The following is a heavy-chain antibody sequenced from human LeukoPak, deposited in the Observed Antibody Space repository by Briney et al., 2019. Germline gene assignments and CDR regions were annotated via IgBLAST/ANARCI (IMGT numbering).Heavy chain of an antibody. CDR2: ISSSSSTI. CDR3: AGLGSLELDY. Sequence: GGSLRLSCAASGFIFSSYSMNWVRQAPGKWLEWVSYISSSSSTIYYADSVKGRFTISRDNAKNSLYLQMNSLRAEDTAVYYCAGLGSLELDYCRQGTLITVSS. D-gene: IGHD1-26*01. V-gene: IGHV3-48*01. J-gene: IGHJ4*02. CDR1: GFIFSSYS.